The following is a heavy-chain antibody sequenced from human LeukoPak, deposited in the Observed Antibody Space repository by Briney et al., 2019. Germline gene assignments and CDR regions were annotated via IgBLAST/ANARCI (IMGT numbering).Heavy chain of an antibody. D-gene: IGHD2-21*02. Sequence: PSETLSLTCTVSGGSISSYYWSWIRQPPGKGLEWIGYIYYSGSTNYNPSLKSRVTISVDTPKNQFSLKLSSVTAADTAVYYCARGRVGIVVVTAIRYYFDYWGQGTLVTVSS. CDR3: ARGRVGIVVVTAIRYYFDY. CDR2: IYYSGST. V-gene: IGHV4-59*12. CDR1: GGSISSYY. J-gene: IGHJ4*02.